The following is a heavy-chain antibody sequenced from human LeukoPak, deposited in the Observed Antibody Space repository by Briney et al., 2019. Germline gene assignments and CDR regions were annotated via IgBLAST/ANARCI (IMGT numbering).Heavy chain of an antibody. CDR2: IYHSGST. CDR3: ARNFTIFGVVTRGYFDY. Sequence: PSETLSLTCTVSGYPISSGYYWGWIRQPPGKGLEWIGSIYHSGSTYYNPSLKSRVTISVDTSKNQFSLKLSSVTAADTAVYYCARNFTIFGVVTRGYFDYWGQGTLVTVSS. J-gene: IGHJ4*02. CDR1: GYPISSGYY. D-gene: IGHD3-3*01. V-gene: IGHV4-38-2*02.